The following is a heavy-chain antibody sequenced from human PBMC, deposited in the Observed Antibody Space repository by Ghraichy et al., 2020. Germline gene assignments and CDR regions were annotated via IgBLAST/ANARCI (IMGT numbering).Heavy chain of an antibody. CDR2: ISGSGGST. CDR3: FNVGSVY. CDR1: GFTFSSYA. V-gene: IGHV3-23*01. Sequence: GESLNISCAASGFTFSSYAMSWVRQAPGKGLEWVSAISGSGGSTYYADSVKGRFTISRDNSKNTLYLQMNSLRAEDTAVYYCFNVGSVYWGQGTLVTVSS. J-gene: IGHJ4*02. D-gene: IGHD3-10*01.